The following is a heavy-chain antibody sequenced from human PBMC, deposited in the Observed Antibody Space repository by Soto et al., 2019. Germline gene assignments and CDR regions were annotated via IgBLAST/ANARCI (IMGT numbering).Heavy chain of an antibody. CDR2: INQSGNT. CDR1: ATSFSGYY. V-gene: IGHV4-34*01. D-gene: IGHD2-2*01. J-gene: IGHJ6*02. CDR3: ARPSYALNWDFHYGMQV. Sequence: SETLSLTCAGSATSFSGYYWTWLSHITGKGLEWIGEINQSGNTKYNPSLMRRVTMSVDTSRNQFSLKLRSVTAADTAVYYCARPSYALNWDFHYGMQVWGQGTSVTVS.